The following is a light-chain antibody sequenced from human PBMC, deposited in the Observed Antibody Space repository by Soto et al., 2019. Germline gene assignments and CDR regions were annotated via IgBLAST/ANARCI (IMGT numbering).Light chain of an antibody. CDR3: SSFAGGGNPVL. CDR2: EVT. Sequence: QSALTQPPYASGSLGQSVTISCTGTSSDVGGYNYVSWHQQHPGKAPKLMIYEVTKRPSGVPDRFSGSKSGNTASLTVSGLQAEDEADYYCSSFAGGGNPVLFGGGTKLTAL. CDR1: SSDVGGYNY. J-gene: IGLJ2*01. V-gene: IGLV2-8*01.